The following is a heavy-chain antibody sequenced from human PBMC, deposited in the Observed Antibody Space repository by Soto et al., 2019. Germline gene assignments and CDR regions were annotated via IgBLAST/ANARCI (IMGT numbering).Heavy chain of an antibody. CDR3: AADREYNHFRSGYFRFDP. J-gene: IGHJ5*02. Sequence: SVKVSCKASGFTFSRSAVQWVRQARGQGLEWIGWIVVGSGNTNYAQKFEERVTITRDLSTSTAYMELSSLRSEDTAVYYCAADREYNHFRSGYFRFDPWGQGTLVTVSS. D-gene: IGHD3-3*01. CDR2: IVVGSGNT. V-gene: IGHV1-58*01. CDR1: GFTFSRSA.